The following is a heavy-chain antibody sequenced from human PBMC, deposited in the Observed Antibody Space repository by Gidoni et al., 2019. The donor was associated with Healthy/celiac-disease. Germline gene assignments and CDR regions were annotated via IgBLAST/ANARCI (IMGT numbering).Heavy chain of an antibody. Sequence: QVQLQESGPGLVKPSETLSLTCTVSGGSISSYYWSWIRQPPGKGLEWIGYIYYSGSTNYNPSLKSRVTISVDTSKNQFSLKLSSVTAADTAVYYCARHLRFLEWFNWGQGTLVTVSS. CDR3: ARHLRFLEWFN. CDR1: GGSISSYY. D-gene: IGHD3-3*01. CDR2: IYYSGST. J-gene: IGHJ4*02. V-gene: IGHV4-59*08.